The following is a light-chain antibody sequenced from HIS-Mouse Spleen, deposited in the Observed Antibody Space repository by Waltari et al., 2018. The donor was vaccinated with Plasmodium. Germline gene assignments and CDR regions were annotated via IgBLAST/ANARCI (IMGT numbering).Light chain of an antibody. CDR2: EVS. CDR1: SSCGGGYNY. Sequence: QSALTQPRSVSGSPGQSVTISSTGTSSCGGGYNYVTWYHQHPGKAPKLMIYEVSKRPSGVPDRFSGSKSGNTASLTISGLQAEDEADYYCCSYAGSYTYVFGTGTKVTVL. J-gene: IGLJ1*01. V-gene: IGLV2-11*01. CDR3: CSYAGSYTYV.